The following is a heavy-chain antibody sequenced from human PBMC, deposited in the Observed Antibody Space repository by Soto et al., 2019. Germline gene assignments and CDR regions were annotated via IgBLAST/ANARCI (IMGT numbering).Heavy chain of an antibody. CDR1: GFTFSSYA. Sequence: EVQLLESGGGLVQPGGSLRLSCAASGFTFSSYAMSWVRQAPGKGLEWVSAISGSGGSTYYADSVKGRFTISRDNSKNTLYLQMNGLRAEDTAVYYCAKDLSDFWSGYYNDYFDYWGQGTLVTVSS. D-gene: IGHD3-3*01. V-gene: IGHV3-23*01. J-gene: IGHJ4*02. CDR3: AKDLSDFWSGYYNDYFDY. CDR2: ISGSGGST.